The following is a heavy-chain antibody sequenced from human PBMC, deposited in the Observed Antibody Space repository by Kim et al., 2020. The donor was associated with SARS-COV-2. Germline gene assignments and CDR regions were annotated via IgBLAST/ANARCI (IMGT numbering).Heavy chain of an antibody. V-gene: IGHV4-39*01. Sequence: YYNPSPKSRVTISVDTSKNQFSLKLSSVTAADTAVYYCARLAIQLWLVDYWGQGTLVTVSS. CDR3: ARLAIQLWLVDY. D-gene: IGHD5-18*01. J-gene: IGHJ4*02.